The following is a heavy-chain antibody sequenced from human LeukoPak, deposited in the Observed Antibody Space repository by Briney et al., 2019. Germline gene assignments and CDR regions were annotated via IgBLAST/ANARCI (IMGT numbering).Heavy chain of an antibody. CDR1: GLTFSSYS. J-gene: IGHJ3*02. V-gene: IGHV3-21*01. D-gene: IGHD4-23*01. Sequence: PGGSLRLSCAASGLTFSSYSMNWVRQAPGKGLEWASSISSSSSYIYYADSVKGRFTISRDNAKNSLYLQMNSLRAEDTAVYYCARVISRTTVVTPDAFDIWGQGTMVTVSS. CDR3: ARVISRTTVVTPDAFDI. CDR2: ISSSSSYI.